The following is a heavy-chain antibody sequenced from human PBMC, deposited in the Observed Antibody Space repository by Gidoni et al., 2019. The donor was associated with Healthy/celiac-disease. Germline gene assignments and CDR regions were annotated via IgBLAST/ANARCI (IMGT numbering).Heavy chain of an antibody. CDR1: GGTFSSYA. V-gene: IGHV1-69*01. J-gene: IGHJ6*02. D-gene: IGHD2-21*02. CDR3: ARGACGGDCYFHYYGMDV. CDR2: IIPIFGTA. Sequence: QVQLVQSGAEVQKPGSSVKVSCKASGGTFSSYAISWVRQAPGQGLEWMGGIIPIFGTANYAQKFQGRVTITADESTSTAYMELSSLRSEDTAVYYCARGACGGDCYFHYYGMDVWGQGTTVTVSS.